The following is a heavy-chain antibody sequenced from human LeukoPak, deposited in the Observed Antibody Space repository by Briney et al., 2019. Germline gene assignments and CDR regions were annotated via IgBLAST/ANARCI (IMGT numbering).Heavy chain of an antibody. Sequence: ASVKVSCKASGGTFSSYAISWVRQAPGQGLEWMGRIIPIFGIANYAQKFQGRVTITADKSTSTAYMELSSLRSEDTAVYYCAGEGDYDSSGYYLDYWGQGTLVTVSS. CDR1: GGTFSSYA. CDR2: IIPIFGIA. D-gene: IGHD3-22*01. CDR3: AGEGDYDSSGYYLDY. J-gene: IGHJ4*02. V-gene: IGHV1-69*04.